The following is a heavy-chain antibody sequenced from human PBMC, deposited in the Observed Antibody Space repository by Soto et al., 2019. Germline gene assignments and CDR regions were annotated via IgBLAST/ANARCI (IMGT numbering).Heavy chain of an antibody. CDR1: GGSISNYY. J-gene: IGHJ6*02. V-gene: IGHV4-59*01. CDR3: ARDTAAGTYYYGMDV. Sequence: SETLSLTCTVSGGSISNYYWTWIRQPPGKGLQWIGYIYYSGTTNYNPSLKSRVTISVDTSKNQFSLKLSSVTAADTAVYYCARDTAAGTYYYGMDVWGQGTTVTVSS. CDR2: IYYSGTT. D-gene: IGHD6-13*01.